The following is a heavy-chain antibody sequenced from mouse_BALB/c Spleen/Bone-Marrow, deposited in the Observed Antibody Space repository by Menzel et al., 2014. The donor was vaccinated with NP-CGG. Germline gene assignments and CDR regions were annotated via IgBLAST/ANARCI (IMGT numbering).Heavy chain of an antibody. Sequence: VQLQQSGAELVRPGTSVKGSCKASGYAFTIYLIEWIKQRPGQGLEWIGVINPGSGGSNYNEKFKGKATLTADKSSSTAYMQLSNLTSDDSAVYFCARLGRDYFDYWGQGTTLTVSS. CDR2: INPGSGGS. CDR3: ARLGRDYFDY. J-gene: IGHJ2*01. V-gene: IGHV1-54*01. D-gene: IGHD4-1*01. CDR1: GYAFTIYL.